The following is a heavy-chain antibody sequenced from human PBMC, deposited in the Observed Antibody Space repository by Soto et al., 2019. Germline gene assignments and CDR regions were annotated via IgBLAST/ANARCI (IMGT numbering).Heavy chain of an antibody. V-gene: IGHV3-30-3*01. J-gene: IGHJ4*02. CDR3: ATWGNIPGVY. D-gene: IGHD3-16*01. CDR1: GFTFSSYA. CDR2: ISFDGSNI. Sequence: QVHLVESGGGVVQPGRSLRLSCAASGFTFSSYAMHWVRQAPGKGLEWVSVISFDGSNIYYAASVKGRFTISRDNSKNTLYLQMSSLRAEDTAMYYCATWGNIPGVYWGQGTLVTVSS.